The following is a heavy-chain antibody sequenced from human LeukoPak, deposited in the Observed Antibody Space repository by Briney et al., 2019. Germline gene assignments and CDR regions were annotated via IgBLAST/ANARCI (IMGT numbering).Heavy chain of an antibody. D-gene: IGHD6-19*01. Sequence: SGTLSLTCAVSGGSISSSNWWSWVRQPPGKGLEWIGEIYHSGSTNYNPSLKSRVTISVDKSKNQFSPKLSSVTAADTAVYYCARSPYSSGYYYGMDVWGQGTTVTVSS. CDR2: IYHSGST. CDR1: GGSISSSNW. CDR3: ARSPYSSGYYYGMDV. J-gene: IGHJ6*02. V-gene: IGHV4-4*02.